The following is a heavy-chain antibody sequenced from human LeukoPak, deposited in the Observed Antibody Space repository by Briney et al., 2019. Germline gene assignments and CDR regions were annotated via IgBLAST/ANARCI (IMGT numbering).Heavy chain of an antibody. D-gene: IGHD5-12*01. J-gene: IGHJ4*02. CDR3: ARIPLGYSGAYYFDY. V-gene: IGHV4-4*09. CDR1: RGSISGSIRSYY. Sequence: PSETLSLICTVSRGSISGSIRSYYWSWLRQPPGKGLEWIGYISTSGTINDNPSLRSRLTISVDTSKNQFFLNLSSVSAADTAVYYCARIPLGYSGAYYFDYWGQGTLVTVS. CDR2: ISTSGTI.